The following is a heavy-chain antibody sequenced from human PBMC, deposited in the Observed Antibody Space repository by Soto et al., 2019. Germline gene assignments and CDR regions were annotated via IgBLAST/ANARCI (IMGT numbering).Heavy chain of an antibody. CDR2: ISSSGSTI. CDR3: ARDRRITMVRGVIMYYYYGMDV. V-gene: IGHV3-11*01. J-gene: IGHJ6*02. CDR1: GFTFSDYY. Sequence: PGGSLRLSCAASGFTFSDYYMSWIRQAPGKGLEWVSYISSSGSTIYYADSVKGRFTISRDNAKNSLYLQMNSLRAEDTAVYYCARDRRITMVRGVIMYYYYGMDVWGQGTTVTVSS. D-gene: IGHD3-10*01.